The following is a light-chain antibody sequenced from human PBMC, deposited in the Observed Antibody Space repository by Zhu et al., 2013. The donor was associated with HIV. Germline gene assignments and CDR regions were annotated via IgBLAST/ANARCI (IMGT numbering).Light chain of an antibody. J-gene: IGKJ3*01. Sequence: EIVLTQSPVTLSLSPGERATLSCRASQSVSRYLAWYQQKPGQAPRLLIYDASNRATGIPARFSGSGSGTDFTLTISSLEPEDFAIYYCQQRSTLFGPGTRVDIK. CDR1: QSVSRY. CDR2: DAS. V-gene: IGKV3-11*01. CDR3: QQRSTL.